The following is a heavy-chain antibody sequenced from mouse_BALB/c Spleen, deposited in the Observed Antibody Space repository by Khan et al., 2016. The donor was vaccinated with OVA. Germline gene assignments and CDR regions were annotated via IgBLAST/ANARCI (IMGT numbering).Heavy chain of an antibody. Sequence: QVQLKQSGTELVRPGTSVKLSCKASGYTFTSYWMNWIKQRPEQGLEWIGRIDPYDSETHYNQKFKDKATLTVDKSSNTAYMQLTSLTSEDSAVYYCARNPFGYWDQGTLVTVSA. V-gene: IGHV1-52*01. J-gene: IGHJ3*01. CDR1: GYTFTSYW. CDR3: ARNPFGY. CDR2: IDPYDSET.